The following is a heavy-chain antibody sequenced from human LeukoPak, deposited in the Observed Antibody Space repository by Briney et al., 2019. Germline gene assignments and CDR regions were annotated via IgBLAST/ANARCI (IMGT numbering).Heavy chain of an antibody. CDR3: AKGGSGSYYIPFDY. CDR2: ISSNGGST. Sequence: PGGSLRLSCSASGFTFSSYAMHWVRQAPGKGLEYVSAISSNGGSTYYADSVKGRFTISRDNSKNTLYLQMSSLRAEDTAVYYCAKGGSGSYYIPFDYWGQGTLVTVSS. D-gene: IGHD3-10*01. J-gene: IGHJ4*02. CDR1: GFTFSSYA. V-gene: IGHV3-64D*06.